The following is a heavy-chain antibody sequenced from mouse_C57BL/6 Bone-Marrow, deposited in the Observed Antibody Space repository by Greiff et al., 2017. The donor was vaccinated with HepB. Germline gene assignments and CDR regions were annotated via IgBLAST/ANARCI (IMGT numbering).Heavy chain of an antibody. J-gene: IGHJ1*03. D-gene: IGHD1-1*02. CDR1: GYAFTNYL. V-gene: IGHV1-54*01. CDR3: ARLGGSHWYFDV. CDR2: INPGSGGT. Sequence: VQLQESGAELVRPGTSVKVSCKASGYAFTNYLIEWVKQRPGQGLEWIGVINPGSGGTNYNEKFKGKATLTADKSSSTAYMQLSSLTSEDSAVYFCARLGGSHWYFDVWGTGTTVTVSS.